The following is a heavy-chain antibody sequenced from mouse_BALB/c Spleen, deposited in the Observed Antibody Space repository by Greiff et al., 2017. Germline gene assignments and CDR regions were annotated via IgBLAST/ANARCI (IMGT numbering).Heavy chain of an antibody. V-gene: IGHV14-4*02. CDR1: GFNIKDYY. CDR2: IDPENGDT. Sequence: EVKLVESGAELVRSGASVKLSCTASGFNIKDYYMHWVKQRPEQGLEWIGWIDPENGDTEYAPKFQGKATMTADTSSNTAYLQLSSLTSEDTAVYYCNARVVEEYAMDYWGQGTSVTVSS. D-gene: IGHD1-1*01. J-gene: IGHJ4*01. CDR3: NARVVEEYAMDY.